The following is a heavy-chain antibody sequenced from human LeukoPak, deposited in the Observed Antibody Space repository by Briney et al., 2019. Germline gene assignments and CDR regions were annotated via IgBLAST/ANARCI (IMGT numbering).Heavy chain of an antibody. V-gene: IGHV4-61*02. CDR1: GGSISSGSYY. J-gene: IGHJ6*03. Sequence: SETLSLTCTVSGGSISSGSYYWSWIGQPAGKGLEWIGRIYTSGSTNYNPYLKSRVTISVDTSKNQFSLKLSSVTAADTAVYYCARDTSTMVVTPVGYYYYYYMDVWGKGTTVTVSS. CDR3: ARDTSTMVVTPVGYYYYYYMDV. CDR2: IYTSGST. D-gene: IGHD4-23*01.